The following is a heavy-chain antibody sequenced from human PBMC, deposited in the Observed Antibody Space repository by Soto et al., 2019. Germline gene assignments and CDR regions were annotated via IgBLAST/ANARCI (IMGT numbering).Heavy chain of an antibody. V-gene: IGHV4-31*03. D-gene: IGHD5-18*01. J-gene: IGHJ4*02. CDR3: ARSGYSYGPNPLLY. CDR1: GGSISSGGYY. Sequence: QVQLQESGPGLVKPSQTLSLTCTVSGGSISSGGYYWSWIRQHPGKGLEWIGYIYYSGSTYYNPSLKSRFTISVYTSKNQFSLKLSSVTAADTAVYYCARSGYSYGPNPLLYWGQGTLVTVSS. CDR2: IYYSGST.